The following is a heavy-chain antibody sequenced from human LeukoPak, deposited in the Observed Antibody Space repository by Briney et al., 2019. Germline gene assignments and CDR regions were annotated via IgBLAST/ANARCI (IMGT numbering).Heavy chain of an antibody. J-gene: IGHJ4*02. CDR3: ARGSRDYYGSGSKFDY. V-gene: IGHV4-30-4*01. CDR2: IYYSGGI. Sequence: SETLSLTCTVSGGSISSGDYYWSWIRQPPGKGLEWIGYIYYSGGIYYNPSLKSRVTISVDTSKNQFSLKLSSVTAADTAVYYCARGSRDYYGSGSKFDYWGQGTLVTVSS. D-gene: IGHD3-10*01. CDR1: GGSISSGDYY.